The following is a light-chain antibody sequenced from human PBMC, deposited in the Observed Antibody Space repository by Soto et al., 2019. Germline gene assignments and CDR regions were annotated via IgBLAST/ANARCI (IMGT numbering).Light chain of an antibody. V-gene: IGKV3-20*01. CDR1: QTVSKNY. CDR3: QQYAVSPIT. Sequence: ASQTVSKNYLAWYQQKAGQAPRLVIYAASTRATGIPDRFSGSGSGTDFTLTISRLEPEDFAVFYCQQYAVSPITFGQGTRLEIK. J-gene: IGKJ5*01. CDR2: AAS.